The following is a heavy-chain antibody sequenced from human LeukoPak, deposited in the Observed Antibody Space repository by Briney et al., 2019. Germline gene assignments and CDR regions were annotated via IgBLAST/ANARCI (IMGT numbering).Heavy chain of an antibody. CDR2: IYHSGST. D-gene: IGHD3-22*01. V-gene: IGHV4-4*02. CDR3: TRGSIAYYYMDV. Sequence: SGTLSLTCAVSGGSISSSNWWSWVRQPPGKGLEWIGEIYHSGSTNYNPSLKSRVTISVDTSKNQFSLKLSSVTAADTAVYYCTRGSIAYYYMDVWGKGTTVTISS. J-gene: IGHJ6*03. CDR1: GGSISSSNW.